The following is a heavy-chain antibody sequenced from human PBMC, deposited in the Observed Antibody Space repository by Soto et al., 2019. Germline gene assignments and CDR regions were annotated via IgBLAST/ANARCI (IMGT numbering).Heavy chain of an antibody. J-gene: IGHJ4*02. CDR1: GFTFSNYG. D-gene: IGHD3-16*01. CDR3: AKAAITFGSRVGLSLDS. CDR2: ITYDGINK. Sequence: GGSLRLSCAASGFTFSNYGMHWVRQAPGEGLEWVAVITYDGINKYYAESVKGRFSISRDNSKKILYLQMNSLRVEDTAMYYCAKAAITFGSRVGLSLDSWGQGSLVTVSS. V-gene: IGHV3-30*18.